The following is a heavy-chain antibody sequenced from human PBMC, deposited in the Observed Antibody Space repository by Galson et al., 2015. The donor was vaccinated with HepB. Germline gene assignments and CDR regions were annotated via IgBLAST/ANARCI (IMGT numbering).Heavy chain of an antibody. J-gene: IGHJ6*03. CDR3: ARDIVVVPAAKNQKFFYYYHMDV. D-gene: IGHD2-2*01. CDR1: GFTFSSYS. CDR2: ISSSSSYI. V-gene: IGHV3-21*01. Sequence: SLRLSCAASGFTFSSYSMNWVRQAPGKGLEWVSSISSSSSYIYYADSVKGRFTISRDNAKNSLYLQMNSLRAEDTAVYYCARDIVVVPAAKNQKFFYYYHMDVWGKGTTVTVSS.